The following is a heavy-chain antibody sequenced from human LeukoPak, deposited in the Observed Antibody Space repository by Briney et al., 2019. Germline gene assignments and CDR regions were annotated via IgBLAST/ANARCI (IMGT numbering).Heavy chain of an antibody. Sequence: QPGGSLRLSCAASGFTFGTYAMIWVRQAPGKGLEWVSAIRDSGASTYYADSVKGRFTISRDNSKNTLYLQMNSLRAEDLAIYYCARLRDSSSDYWGQGTLVTVSS. J-gene: IGHJ4*02. V-gene: IGHV3-23*01. D-gene: IGHD6-6*01. CDR3: ARLRDSSSDY. CDR2: IRDSGAST. CDR1: GFTFGTYA.